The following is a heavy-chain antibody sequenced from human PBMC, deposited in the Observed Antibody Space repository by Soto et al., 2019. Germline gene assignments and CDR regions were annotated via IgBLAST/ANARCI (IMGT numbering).Heavy chain of an antibody. CDR2: IYYSGST. Sequence: NLSETLSLTCTVSGGSISRSSYYWGWIRQPPGKGLEWIGTIYYSGSTFYNLSLKSRVTISVDTSMTQFSLKLSSVTVADTAVYYCARRSFEYSSSSDPGFFDYWGQGTPVTVSS. CDR3: ARRSFEYSSSSDPGFFDY. J-gene: IGHJ4*02. D-gene: IGHD6-6*01. CDR1: GGSISRSSYY. V-gene: IGHV4-39*01.